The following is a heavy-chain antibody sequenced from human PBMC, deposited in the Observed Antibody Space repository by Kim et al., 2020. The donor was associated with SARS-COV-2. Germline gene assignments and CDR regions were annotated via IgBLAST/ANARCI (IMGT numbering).Heavy chain of an antibody. V-gene: IGHV3-30*01. Sequence: ADSVKGRFTTSRDNSKNTLYLQMNSLRAEDTAVYYCASGYSGPYYYYGMDVWGQGTTVTVSS. J-gene: IGHJ6*02. D-gene: IGHD5-12*01. CDR3: ASGYSGPYYYYGMDV.